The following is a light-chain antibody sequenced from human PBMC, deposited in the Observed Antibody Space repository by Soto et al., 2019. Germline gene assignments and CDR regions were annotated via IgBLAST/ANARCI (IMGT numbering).Light chain of an antibody. CDR1: SSNIGSNW. V-gene: IGLV1-47*02. CDR3: ATWDDDLYTPI. J-gene: IGLJ2*01. Sequence: QSALTQPPSASGTPGQRVTISCSGSSSNIGSNWVYWYQQLPGTAPKLLIYNNNQRPSGVPDRFSGSKSGTSASLAITGLRSDDEADYYCATWDDDLYTPIIGGGTKLTVL. CDR2: NNN.